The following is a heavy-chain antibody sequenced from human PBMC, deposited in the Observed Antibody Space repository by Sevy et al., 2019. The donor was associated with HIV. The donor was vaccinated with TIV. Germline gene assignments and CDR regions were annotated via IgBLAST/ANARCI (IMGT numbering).Heavy chain of an antibody. CDR1: GFTFSDYY. Sequence: GGSLRLSCAASGFTFSDYYMSWIRQAPGKGLEWVSYISSSGSTIYYADSVKGRFTISRDNAKNSLYLQMNSLGAEDTAVYYCAGSRPQYYDFWSGYYQDYYGMDVWGQGTTVTVSS. J-gene: IGHJ6*02. V-gene: IGHV3-11*04. D-gene: IGHD3-3*01. CDR3: AGSRPQYYDFWSGYYQDYYGMDV. CDR2: ISSSGSTI.